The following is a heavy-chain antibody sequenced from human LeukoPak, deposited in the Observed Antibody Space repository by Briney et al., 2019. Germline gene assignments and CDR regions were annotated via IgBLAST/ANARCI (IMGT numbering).Heavy chain of an antibody. D-gene: IGHD5-18*01. V-gene: IGHV3-21*01. CDR1: GFTFSSYS. CDR2: ISSSSSYI. CDR3: ARDAGGPSHSPYYYYGMDV. J-gene: IGHJ6*02. Sequence: GGSLRLSCAASGFTFSSYSMNWVRQAPGKGLEWVSSISSSSSYIYYADSVKGRFTISRDNAKNSLYLQMNSLRAEDTAVYYCARDAGGPSHSPYYYYGMDVWGQGTTVTVSS.